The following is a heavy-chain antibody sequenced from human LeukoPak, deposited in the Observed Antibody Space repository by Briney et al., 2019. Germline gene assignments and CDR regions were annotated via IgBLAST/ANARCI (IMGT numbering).Heavy chain of an antibody. V-gene: IGHV4-38-2*02. J-gene: IGHJ4*02. Sequence: PSETLSLTCTVSGYSISSGYYWGWIRQPPGKGLEWIGSIYHSGSTYYNPSLKSRVTISVDTSKNQFSLKLSSVTAADTAVYYCARDRGYYDSSGYFDYWGQGTLVTVSS. CDR3: ARDRGYYDSSGYFDY. D-gene: IGHD3-22*01. CDR1: GYSISSGYY. CDR2: IYHSGST.